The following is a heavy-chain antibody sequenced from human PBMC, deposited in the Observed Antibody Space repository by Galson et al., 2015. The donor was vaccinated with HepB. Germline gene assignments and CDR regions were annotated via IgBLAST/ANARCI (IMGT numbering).Heavy chain of an antibody. D-gene: IGHD2-15*01. J-gene: IGHJ4*02. CDR3: AKGGGSTSPGVRRFDY. Sequence: SLRLSCAASGFTFRSYGMHWVRQAPGKGLEWVAVISDDGSDKYYAESVKGRFSISRDNSKNTLYLQMNSLSTEDTAVYYCAKGGGSTSPGVRRFDYWGQGTLVTASP. V-gene: IGHV3-30*18. CDR1: GFTFRSYG. CDR2: ISDDGSDK.